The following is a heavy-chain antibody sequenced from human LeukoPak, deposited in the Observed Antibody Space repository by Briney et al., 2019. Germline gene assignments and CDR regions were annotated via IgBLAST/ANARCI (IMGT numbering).Heavy chain of an antibody. CDR3: ARVNADLEYCSGGSCYIGRGYYYMDV. D-gene: IGHD2-15*01. CDR2: IKQDGSEK. J-gene: IGHJ6*03. V-gene: IGHV3-7*02. Sequence: GESLKISCKGSGYSFTTYWIGWVRQMPGKGLEWVANIKQDGSEKYYVDSVKGRFTISRDNAKNSLYLQMNSLRAEDTAVYYCARVNADLEYCSGGSCYIGRGYYYMDVWGKGITVTISS. CDR1: GYSFTTYW.